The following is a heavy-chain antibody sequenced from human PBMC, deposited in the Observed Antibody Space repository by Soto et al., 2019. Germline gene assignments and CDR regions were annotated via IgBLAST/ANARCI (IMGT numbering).Heavy chain of an antibody. CDR1: GFTFSSYT. CDR2: ISSRSTNT. J-gene: IGHJ4*02. Sequence: EVQLVESGGGLVKPGGCLRLSCEDSGFTFSSYTMNWVRRAPGKGLEWVSSISSRSTNTHYADSVRGRFTISRDNAKRSLYLQMNSLRVEDTAVYYCARGSLYYFDYWGQGTLVTVSS. CDR3: ARGSLYYFDY. V-gene: IGHV3-21*02.